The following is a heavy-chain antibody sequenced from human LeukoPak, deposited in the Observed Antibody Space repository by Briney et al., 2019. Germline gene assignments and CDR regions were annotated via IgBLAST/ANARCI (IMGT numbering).Heavy chain of an antibody. CDR2: IFYSGST. Sequence: SETLSLTCTVSGGSISSYYWSWIRQPPGKGLEWIGYIFYSGSTNYNPSLESRVTMSVDTSKNQFSLKLRSVTAADTAVYYCASPGVGSGRYGAFDIWGQGTLVIVSS. V-gene: IGHV4-59*08. J-gene: IGHJ3*02. CDR1: GGSISSYY. D-gene: IGHD5-18*01. CDR3: ASPGVGSGRYGAFDI.